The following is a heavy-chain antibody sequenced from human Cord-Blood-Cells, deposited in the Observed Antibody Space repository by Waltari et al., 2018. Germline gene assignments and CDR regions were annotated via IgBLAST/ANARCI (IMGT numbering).Heavy chain of an antibody. J-gene: IGHJ3*02. CDR3: ARAGIADACDI. Sequence: EVQLVESGGGLVQPGGSLRLSCAASGFTFSSYWMHWVRQAPGKGLVWVSRIKSDGSRTSYADSVKGLFTISRDNAKNTLYLQMNSLRAEDTAVYYCARAGIADACDIWGQGTMVTVSS. V-gene: IGHV3-74*01. D-gene: IGHD6-13*01. CDR1: GFTFSSYW. CDR2: IKSDGSRT.